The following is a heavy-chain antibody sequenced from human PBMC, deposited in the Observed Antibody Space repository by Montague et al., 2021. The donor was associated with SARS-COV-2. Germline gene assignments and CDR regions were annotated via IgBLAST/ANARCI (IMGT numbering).Heavy chain of an antibody. Sequence: ETLSLTCAVYGGSFSDYFWTWIRQPPGKGLEWIGEINHRGTSNYNPSLKSRVSISVDTSKNQFSLYLGSVTAADTAVYYCARGRQHFNMIVVVMTGGEYYFDYWGQGTLLSVSS. D-gene: IGHD3-22*01. CDR2: INHRGTS. CDR3: ARGRQHFNMIVVVMTGGEYYFDY. CDR1: GGSFSDYF. V-gene: IGHV4-34*01. J-gene: IGHJ4*02.